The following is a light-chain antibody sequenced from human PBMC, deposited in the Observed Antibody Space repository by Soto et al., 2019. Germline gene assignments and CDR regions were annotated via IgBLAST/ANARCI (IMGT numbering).Light chain of an antibody. CDR3: QQYGSTPVT. V-gene: IGKV3-20*01. J-gene: IGKJ1*01. CDR1: QSVSSSY. Sequence: EIVLTRSPGTLSLSPGERATLSCRASQSVSSSYLAWYQHKPGQGPKLLIYGASSRATGIPERFSGSGSGTDFTLTISRLEPEDFAVYYCQQYGSTPVTFGQGTKVEI. CDR2: GAS.